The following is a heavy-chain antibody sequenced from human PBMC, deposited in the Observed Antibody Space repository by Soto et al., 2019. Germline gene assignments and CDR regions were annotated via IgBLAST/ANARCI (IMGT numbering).Heavy chain of an antibody. V-gene: IGHV3-13*05. Sequence: EVQLVASGGGLVQPGGSLRLSCAASGFTLANYDMHWVRQAPGKGLDWVSSIDNAGDPYYPGSVKGRFTISRENAKNSFFPQMNSLSAGDTAVYYCARGGSGTYGLGVWGQGTTVTVSS. CDR3: ARGGSGTYGLGV. CDR2: IDNAGDP. J-gene: IGHJ6*02. D-gene: IGHD2-15*01. CDR1: GFTLANYD.